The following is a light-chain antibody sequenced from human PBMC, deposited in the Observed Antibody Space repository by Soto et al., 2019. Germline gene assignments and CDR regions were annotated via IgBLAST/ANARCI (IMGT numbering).Light chain of an antibody. V-gene: IGLV1-40*01. CDR2: GNS. CDR3: QSYDSSLRGWV. J-gene: IGLJ3*02. CDR1: NSNIGAGYD. Sequence: QSVLTQPPSVSGAPGQRVTISCTGSNSNIGAGYDVHWYQQLPGTAPKLLIYGNSNRPSGVPDRFSGSKSGTSASLAITGLQAEDEADYYCQSYDSSLRGWVFGGGTKLTVL.